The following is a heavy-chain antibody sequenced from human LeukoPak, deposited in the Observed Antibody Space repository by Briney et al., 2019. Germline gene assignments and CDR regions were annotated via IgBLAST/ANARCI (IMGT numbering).Heavy chain of an antibody. CDR1: GFTFSSYA. CDR3: AKDYCSGGSCYSGLDY. CDR2: ISGSGGRT. Sequence: PGGSLRLSCAASGFTFSSYAMSWVRQAPGKGLEWVSVISGSGGRTNYADSVEGRFTISRDNSKNTLYLQMNSLRAEDTAVYYCAKDYCSGGSCYSGLDYWGQGTLVTVSS. J-gene: IGHJ4*02. V-gene: IGHV3-23*01. D-gene: IGHD2-15*01.